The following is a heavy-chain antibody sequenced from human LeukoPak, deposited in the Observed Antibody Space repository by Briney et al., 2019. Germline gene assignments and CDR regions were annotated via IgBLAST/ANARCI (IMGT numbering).Heavy chain of an antibody. D-gene: IGHD1-26*01. CDR3: ARDPTISGSYSDY. Sequence: GGSLRLSCAASGFTFSTYAMIWVRQAPGKGLEWVSYINSNSRTIYYADSVKGRFTVSRDNAKNSLYLQMNSLRDEDTAVYYCARDPTISGSYSDYWGQGTLVTVSS. CDR2: INSNSRTI. V-gene: IGHV3-48*02. J-gene: IGHJ4*02. CDR1: GFTFSTYA.